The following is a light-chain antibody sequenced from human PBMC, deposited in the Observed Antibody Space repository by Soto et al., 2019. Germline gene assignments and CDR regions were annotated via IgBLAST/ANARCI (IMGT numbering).Light chain of an antibody. CDR3: QQYDSYWS. CDR2: DVS. Sequence: DIQMTQSPPTMSASIGDRVTXTCRASQNIRNWLAWYQQKPGKAPKLLIYDVSSLESGVPPRFSGSGSGTDFTLTISGLQPDEFATYYCQQYDSYWSFGHGTKVDIK. CDR1: QNIRNW. J-gene: IGKJ1*01. V-gene: IGKV1-5*01.